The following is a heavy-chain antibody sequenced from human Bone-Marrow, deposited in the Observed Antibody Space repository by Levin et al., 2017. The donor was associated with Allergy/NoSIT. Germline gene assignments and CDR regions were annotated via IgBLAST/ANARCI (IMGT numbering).Heavy chain of an antibody. Sequence: SCGTSGFTFSIYTMVWVRQAPGKGLQWVSAISGDSDNTYYADSVKGRFTISRDNSKNSLDLQLSSLRVDDTALYYCARRSGGFGELLRFDYWGQGTLVTVSS. D-gene: IGHD3-10*01. CDR2: ISGDSDNT. CDR1: GFTFSIYT. CDR3: ARRSGGFGELLRFDY. V-gene: IGHV3-23*01. J-gene: IGHJ4*02.